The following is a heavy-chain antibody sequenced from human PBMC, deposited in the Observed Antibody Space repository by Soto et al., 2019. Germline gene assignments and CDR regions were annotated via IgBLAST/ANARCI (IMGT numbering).Heavy chain of an antibody. V-gene: IGHV1-69*13. J-gene: IGHJ5*02. CDR2: IIPIFGTA. Sequence: SVKVSCKASGGTFSGYAISWVRQAPGQGLEWMGGIIPIFGTANYAQKFQGRVTITADESTSTAYMELSSLRSEDTAVYYCARGYDSSGYSPLNWFDPWGQGTLVTVSS. CDR3: ARGYDSSGYSPLNWFDP. CDR1: GGTFSGYA. D-gene: IGHD3-22*01.